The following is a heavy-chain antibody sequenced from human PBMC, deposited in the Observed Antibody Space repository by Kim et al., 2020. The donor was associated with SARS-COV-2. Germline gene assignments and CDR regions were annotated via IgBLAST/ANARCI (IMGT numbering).Heavy chain of an antibody. CDR2: ISSSGTSI. CDR3: ARDARYGGDFGVDY. Sequence: GGSLRLSCAASGFTFSSYEMNWVRQAPGKGLEWVSYISSSGTSIYYAASVKGRFTISRDNAKNSLYLQMNSLRAEDTAVYYCARDARYGGDFGVDYWGQGTLVTVSS. J-gene: IGHJ4*02. D-gene: IGHD2-21*02. V-gene: IGHV3-48*03. CDR1: GFTFSSYE.